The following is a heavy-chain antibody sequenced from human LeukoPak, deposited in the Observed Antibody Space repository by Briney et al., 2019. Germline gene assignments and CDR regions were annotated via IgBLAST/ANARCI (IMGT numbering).Heavy chain of an antibody. CDR1: GFTFDDYA. D-gene: IGHD2-21*02. CDR3: ARLSGDPWY. Sequence: PGGSLRLSCAASGFTFDDYAMHWVRQAPGKGLEWVSGISWNSGSIGYADSVKGRFTISRDNAKNSLYLQMNSLRAEDTAVYYCARLSGDPWYWGQGTLVTVSS. J-gene: IGHJ4*02. CDR2: ISWNSGSI. V-gene: IGHV3-9*01.